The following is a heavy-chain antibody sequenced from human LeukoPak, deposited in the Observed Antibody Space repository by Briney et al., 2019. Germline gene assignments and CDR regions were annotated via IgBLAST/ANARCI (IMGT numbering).Heavy chain of an antibody. Sequence: GGSLRLSCAASGFTFSSYEMTWIRQAPGKGLEWVSYISSSGSTIYYADSVKGRFTISRDNAKNSLYLQMNSLRAEDTAVYYCARVLAKWYFDLWGRGTLVTVSS. CDR1: GFTFSSYE. D-gene: IGHD3-16*01. J-gene: IGHJ2*01. CDR2: ISSSGSTI. CDR3: ARVLAKWYFDL. V-gene: IGHV3-48*03.